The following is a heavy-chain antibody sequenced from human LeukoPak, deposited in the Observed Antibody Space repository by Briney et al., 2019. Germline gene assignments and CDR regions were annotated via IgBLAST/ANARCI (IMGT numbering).Heavy chain of an antibody. J-gene: IGHJ4*02. CDR1: GFTFSSYA. CDR2: ISYDGSNK. CDR3: ARDLSGNWNYGVDY. Sequence: GGSLRLSCAASGFTFSSYAMHWVRQAPGKGLEWVAVISYDGSNKYYADSVKGRFTISRDNSKNTLYLQMNSLRAEDTAAYYCARDLSGNWNYGVDYWGQGTLVTVSS. D-gene: IGHD1-7*01. V-gene: IGHV3-30*04.